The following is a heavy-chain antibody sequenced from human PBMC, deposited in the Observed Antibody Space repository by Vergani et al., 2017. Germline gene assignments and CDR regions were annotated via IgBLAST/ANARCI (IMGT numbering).Heavy chain of an antibody. CDR1: GSSISSGGYY. D-gene: IGHD3-22*01. V-gene: IGHV4-31*03. CDR3: AYSYSSGYPKYWYFDL. CDR2: IYYSGST. Sequence: QVQLQESGPGLVKPSQTLSLTCTVSGSSISSGGYYWSWIRQHPGKGLEWIGYIYYSGSTYYNPSLKSRVTISVDTSKNQFSLKLSSVTAADTAVYYCAYSYSSGYPKYWYFDLWGRGTLVTVSS. J-gene: IGHJ2*01.